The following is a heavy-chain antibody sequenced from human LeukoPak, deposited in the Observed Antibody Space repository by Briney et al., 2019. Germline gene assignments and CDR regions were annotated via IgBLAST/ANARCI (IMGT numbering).Heavy chain of an antibody. CDR2: IYYSGTT. V-gene: IGHV4-39*07. Sequence: SPSETLSLTCTVSGDSIKSSSYYWAWVRQPSGKGLEWIASIYYSGTTYYNPSLKSRVTISLDTSRNQHSLKLSSVTAADTAIYYCARGYGSGSYNNFNQWGQGLLVAVSS. CDR1: GDSIKSSSYY. CDR3: ARGYGSGSYNNFNQ. D-gene: IGHD3-10*01. J-gene: IGHJ4*02.